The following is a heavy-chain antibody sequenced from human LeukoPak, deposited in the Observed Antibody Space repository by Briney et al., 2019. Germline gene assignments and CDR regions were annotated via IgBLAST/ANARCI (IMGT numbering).Heavy chain of an antibody. CDR1: GFTFSTYT. CDR3: ARFAAGGSYYYYMDV. Sequence: GGSLRLSCAASGFTFSTYTMNWVRQPPGKGLEWVSNIGTSSSTIYYADFAKGRFTISRDNAKNSLYLQMNSLRADDTAVYYCARFAAGGSYYYYMDVWGKGTTVTVSS. J-gene: IGHJ6*03. CDR2: IGTSSSTI. D-gene: IGHD6-25*01. V-gene: IGHV3-48*01.